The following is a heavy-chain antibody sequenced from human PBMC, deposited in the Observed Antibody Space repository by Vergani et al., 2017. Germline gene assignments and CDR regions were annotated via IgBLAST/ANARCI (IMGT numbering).Heavy chain of an antibody. Sequence: EVQLVESGGGLVQPGRSLRLSCTASGFTFSNSAVSWVRQAPGRGLAWVSSISGPGLSTYYADSVKGRFSISRDNSKNTVFLQMHSLRAEDTAFYYCADLYGDDGFSPFWGQGTLVTVSS. CDR3: ADLYGDDGFSPF. V-gene: IGHV3-23*04. J-gene: IGHJ4*02. CDR1: GFTFSNSA. D-gene: IGHD2-21*01. CDR2: ISGPGLST.